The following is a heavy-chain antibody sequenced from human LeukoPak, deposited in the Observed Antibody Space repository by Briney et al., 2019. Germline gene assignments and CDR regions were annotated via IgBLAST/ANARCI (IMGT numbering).Heavy chain of an antibody. J-gene: IGHJ6*02. CDR3: ARDTQNYGGNRFYYYAMDV. Sequence: GGSLRLSCAASGFTFDDYAMHWVRQAPGKGLEWVSGISWNSGSIGYADSVKGRFTISRDNSKNTLYLQMNSLRGEDTAVYYCARDTQNYGGNRFYYYAMDVWGQGTTVTVSS. V-gene: IGHV3-9*01. CDR1: GFTFDDYA. D-gene: IGHD4-23*01. CDR2: ISWNSGSI.